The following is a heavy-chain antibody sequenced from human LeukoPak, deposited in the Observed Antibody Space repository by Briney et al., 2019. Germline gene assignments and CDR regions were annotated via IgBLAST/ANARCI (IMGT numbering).Heavy chain of an antibody. CDR3: AELGITMIGGV. J-gene: IGHJ6*04. CDR1: GFTFSSLE. Sequence: GGPRRFSGAASGFTFSSLEMNWFGKAPGKGREWVSYISSSGSTIYYADSVKGRFTISRDNAKNSLYLQMNSLRAEDTAVYYCAELGITMIGGVWGKGTTVTISS. CDR2: ISSSGSTI. V-gene: IGHV3-48*03. D-gene: IGHD3-10*02.